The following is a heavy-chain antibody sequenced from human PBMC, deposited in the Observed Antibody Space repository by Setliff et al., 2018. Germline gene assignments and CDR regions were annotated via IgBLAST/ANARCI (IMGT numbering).Heavy chain of an antibody. Sequence: ASVKVSCKASGGTSGGTFTYFGISWVRQTPGQGLEWVGGLTPLFDTTNYAQTSQGRVTITADESMTTGYMELSSLKSEDTAVYFCARGSRDGLYDFWGQGTLVTVSS. CDR1: GGTSGGTFTYFG. V-gene: IGHV1-69*13. CDR3: ARGSRDGLYDF. D-gene: IGHD3-3*01. CDR2: LTPLFDTT. J-gene: IGHJ4*02.